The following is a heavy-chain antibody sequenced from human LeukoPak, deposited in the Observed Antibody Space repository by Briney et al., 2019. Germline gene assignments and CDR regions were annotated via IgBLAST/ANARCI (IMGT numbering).Heavy chain of an antibody. D-gene: IGHD3-10*01. Sequence: ASVKVSCKASGYTFTSYDINWVRQATGQGLEWMGWMDPNSGNTGYAQKFQGRVTMTRDTSTSTVYMELSSLRSEDTAVYYCARSLVKGSGYYMDVWGKGTTVTVSS. J-gene: IGHJ6*03. V-gene: IGHV1-8*01. CDR1: GYTFTSYD. CDR3: ARSLVKGSGYYMDV. CDR2: MDPNSGNT.